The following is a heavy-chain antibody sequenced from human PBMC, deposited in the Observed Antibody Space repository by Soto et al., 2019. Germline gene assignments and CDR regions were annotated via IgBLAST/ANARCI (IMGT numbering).Heavy chain of an antibody. CDR1: GGSVSSYY. Sequence: SETLSLTCTVSGGSVSSYYWSWIRQPPGKGLEWIGYIYYSGSTNYNPSLKSRVTISVDTSKNQFSLKLSSVTAADTAVYYCARESGGFDYWGQGTLVTVSS. D-gene: IGHD2-15*01. J-gene: IGHJ4*02. CDR2: IYYSGST. V-gene: IGHV4-59*02. CDR3: ARESGGFDY.